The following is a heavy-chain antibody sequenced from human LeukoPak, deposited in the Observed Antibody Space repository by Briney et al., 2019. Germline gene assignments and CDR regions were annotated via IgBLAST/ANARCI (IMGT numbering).Heavy chain of an antibody. CDR1: GGSISSYY. V-gene: IGHV4-59*01. D-gene: IGHD6-19*01. J-gene: IGHJ5*02. Sequence: SETLSLTCTVSGGSISSYYWSWIRQPPGKGLEWIGYIYYSGSTNYNPSLKSRVTISVDTTKNQFSLKLSSVTAADTAVYYCATHSSGWSGGWFDPWGQGTLVTVSS. CDR3: ATHSSGWSGGWFDP. CDR2: IYYSGST.